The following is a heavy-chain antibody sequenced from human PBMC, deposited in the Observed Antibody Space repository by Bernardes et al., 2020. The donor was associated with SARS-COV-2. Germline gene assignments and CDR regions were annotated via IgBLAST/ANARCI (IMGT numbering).Heavy chain of an antibody. CDR3: AKEPKSVAGTFDY. Sequence: GGSLRLSCAASGFTFRSYAMRWVRPAPGKGLEWVSAISGSGGSTYYADSVKGRFTISRDNSKNTLYLQMNSLRAEDTAVYYCAKEPKSVAGTFDYWGQGTLVTVSS. CDR2: ISGSGGST. V-gene: IGHV3-23*01. D-gene: IGHD6-19*01. CDR1: GFTFRSYA. J-gene: IGHJ4*02.